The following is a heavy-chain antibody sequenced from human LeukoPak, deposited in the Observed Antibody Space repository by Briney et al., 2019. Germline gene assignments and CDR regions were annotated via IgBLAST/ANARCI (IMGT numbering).Heavy chain of an antibody. V-gene: IGHV3-23*01. D-gene: IGHD5-12*01. CDR3: ATRDPHVDIVATTNWFDP. Sequence: PGGSLRLSCAASGFTFSSYAMSWVRQAPGKGLEWVSAISGSGGSTYYADSVKGRFTISRDNSKNTLYLQMNSLRAEDTAVYYCATRDPHVDIVATTNWFDPWGQGTLVTVSS. CDR1: GFTFSSYA. CDR2: ISGSGGST. J-gene: IGHJ5*02.